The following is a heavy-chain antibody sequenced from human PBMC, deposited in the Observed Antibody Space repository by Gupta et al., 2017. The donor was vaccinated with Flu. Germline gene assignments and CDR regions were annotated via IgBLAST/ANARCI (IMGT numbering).Heavy chain of an antibody. J-gene: IGHJ6*03. Sequence: QVQLVQSGAEVKKPGSSVKVSCKASGGTFFRFAIGWVRQAPGQGLERMGGIIPILRTSDYAQKFQGRVTITADESTSSAYMELSSLTSEDTAVYFCASRYCRDSGCFSAKHYSSYIHVWGKGTSVIVSS. CDR3: ASRYCRDSGCFSAKHYSSYIHV. V-gene: IGHV1-69*01. D-gene: IGHD2-2*01. CDR2: IIPILRTS. CDR1: GGTFFRFA.